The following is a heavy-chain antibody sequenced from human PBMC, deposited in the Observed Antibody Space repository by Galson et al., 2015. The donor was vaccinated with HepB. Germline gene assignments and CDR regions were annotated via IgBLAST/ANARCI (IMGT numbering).Heavy chain of an antibody. Sequence: LVTVSCKASGYTFNTYSIHWVRQAPGQGPEWMGIINPGTGATVYPQKFQGRVTMTRDTSTSTVYMDLSSLRSEDTAVYYCSRGGVRGGVETSWGYFDYWGQGTLVTVSS. CDR3: SRGGVRGGVETSWGYFDY. CDR2: INPGTGAT. J-gene: IGHJ4*02. D-gene: IGHD4-23*01. V-gene: IGHV1-46*02. CDR1: GYTFNTYS.